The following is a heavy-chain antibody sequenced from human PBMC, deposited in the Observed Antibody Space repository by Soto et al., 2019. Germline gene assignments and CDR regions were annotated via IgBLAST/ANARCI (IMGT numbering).Heavy chain of an antibody. Sequence: GGSLRLSCAASGLDVSTNYMNWVRQAPGKGLEWVSMIYSSGTTYYADSVKGRFSISRDKSKNTLYLQMNSLRADDTAVYYCARGTSGYSFWGQGTLVTVSS. CDR1: GLDVSTNY. CDR3: ARGTSGYSF. V-gene: IGHV3-53*01. CDR2: IYSSGTT. J-gene: IGHJ4*02. D-gene: IGHD3-22*01.